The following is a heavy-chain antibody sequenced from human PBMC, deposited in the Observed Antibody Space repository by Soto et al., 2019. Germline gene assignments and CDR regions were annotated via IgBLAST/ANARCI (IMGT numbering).Heavy chain of an antibody. Sequence: SETLSLTCTVSGGSISSGGYYWTWIRQHPGKGLEWIGYIYYSGSTYYNPSLKSRVTISVDTSKNQFSLKLSSVTAADTAVYYCARLYSGWYAYYWGQGTLVTVSS. CDR3: ARLYSGWYAYY. J-gene: IGHJ4*02. CDR1: GGSISSGGYY. CDR2: IYYSGST. V-gene: IGHV4-31*03. D-gene: IGHD6-19*01.